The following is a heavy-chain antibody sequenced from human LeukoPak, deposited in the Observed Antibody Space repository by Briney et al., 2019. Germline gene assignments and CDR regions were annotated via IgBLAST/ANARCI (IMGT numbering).Heavy chain of an antibody. D-gene: IGHD5-24*01. CDR2: IHPHGIF. Sequence: SETLSLTCAVYGGSWDDYYCSWIRQPPGKGLEWIGEIHPHGIFYYNSSLMNRVTISIDTSKSRFSLRLTSVTAAHTAFYYCARGRDRSKAGDHWGQGSLVTVSS. J-gene: IGHJ4*02. CDR1: GGSWDDYY. V-gene: IGHV4-34*01. CDR3: ARGRDRSKAGDH.